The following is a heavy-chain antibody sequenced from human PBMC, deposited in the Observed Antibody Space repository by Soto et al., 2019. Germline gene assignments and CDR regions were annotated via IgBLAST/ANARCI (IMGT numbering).Heavy chain of an antibody. CDR2: ISGSGGST. J-gene: IGHJ4*02. D-gene: IGHD1-1*01. Sequence: GGSLRLSCAASGFTFSSYAMSWVRQAPGKGLEWVSSISGSGGSTYYADSVKGRFTISRDNSKNTVYLQMNSLRAEDTAVYYCADIFNWRFFDYWGQGTLVTVSS. CDR1: GFTFSSYA. V-gene: IGHV3-23*01. CDR3: ADIFNWRFFDY.